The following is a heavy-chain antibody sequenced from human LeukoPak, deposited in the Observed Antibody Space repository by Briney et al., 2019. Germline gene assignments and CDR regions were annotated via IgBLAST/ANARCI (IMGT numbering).Heavy chain of an antibody. CDR2: ISGSGGST. D-gene: IGHD5-18*01. Sequence: GGSLRLSCAASGFTFSSYAMSWVRQAPGKGLEWVSAISGSGGSTYYADSVKGRFTISRDNSKNTLYLQMNSLRAEDTAVYYCAKGSGYSYGYLVTFDYWGQGTLVTASS. J-gene: IGHJ4*02. CDR1: GFTFSSYA. V-gene: IGHV3-23*01. CDR3: AKGSGYSYGYLVTFDY.